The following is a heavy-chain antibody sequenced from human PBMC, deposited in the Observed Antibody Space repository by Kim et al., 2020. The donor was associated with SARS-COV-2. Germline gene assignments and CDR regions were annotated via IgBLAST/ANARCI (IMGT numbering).Heavy chain of an antibody. CDR2: FDPEDGET. CDR3: AGWLLIAAAGHPLFDY. V-gene: IGHV1-24*01. CDR1: GYTLTELS. D-gene: IGHD6-13*01. J-gene: IGHJ4*02. Sequence: ASVKVSCKVSGYTLTELSMHWVRQAPGKGLEWMGGFDPEDGETIYAQKFQGRVTMTEDTSTDTAYMELSSLRSEDTAVYYCAGWLLIAAAGHPLFDYWGQGTLVTVSS.